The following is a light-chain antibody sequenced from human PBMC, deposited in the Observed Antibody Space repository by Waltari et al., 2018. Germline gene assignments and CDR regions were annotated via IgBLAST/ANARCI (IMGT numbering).Light chain of an antibody. CDR3: HSRDASGVAGS. Sequence: SSELTQVPAVSVAMGPTVRYTSQGLSPRNYYASWYQQRPGPAPILVIYDKNNRPSGVPERFSGSSSHNAGSLTITGAQAEDEASYYCHSRDASGVAGSFGGGTKLTVL. CDR1: SPRNYY. V-gene: IGLV3-19*01. J-gene: IGLJ2*01. CDR2: DKN.